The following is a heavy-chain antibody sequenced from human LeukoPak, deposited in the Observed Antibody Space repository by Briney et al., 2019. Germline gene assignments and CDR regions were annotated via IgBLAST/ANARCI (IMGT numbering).Heavy chain of an antibody. J-gene: IGHJ4*02. V-gene: IGHV3-48*04. D-gene: IGHD3-10*01. CDR3: AREDGSEDFDY. CDR2: ISSSSSTI. Sequence: PGGSLRLSCAASGFTFSSYSMNWVRQAPGKGLAWVSYISSSSSTIYYADSVKGRFTISRDNAKNSLYLQMNSLRAEDTAVYYCAREDGSEDFDYWGQGTQVTVSS. CDR1: GFTFSSYS.